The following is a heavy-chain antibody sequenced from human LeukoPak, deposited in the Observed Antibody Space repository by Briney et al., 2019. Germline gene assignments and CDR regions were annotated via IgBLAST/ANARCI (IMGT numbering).Heavy chain of an antibody. J-gene: IGHJ6*02. CDR1: GYTFTDYY. CDR3: ARAVLRSVYGMDV. D-gene: IGHD3-10*02. CDR2: INPNSGGT. Sequence: ASVKVSCKASGYTFTDYYVHWVRQAPGQGLEWMGWINPNSGGTNYAQKSQGRVTMTTDTSISTAYMELSRLRSDDTAVYYCARAVLRSVYGMDVWGQGTTVTVSS. V-gene: IGHV1-2*02.